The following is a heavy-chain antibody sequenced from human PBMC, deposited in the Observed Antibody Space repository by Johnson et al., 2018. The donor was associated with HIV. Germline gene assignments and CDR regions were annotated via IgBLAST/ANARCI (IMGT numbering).Heavy chain of an antibody. D-gene: IGHD2-2*01. CDR2: ISSSGSTI. V-gene: IGHV3-11*04. Sequence: QVQLVESGGGVVQPGRSLRLSCAASEFTFSDYYMSWIRQALGKGLEWVSYISSSGSTIYYADSVKGRFTISRDNAKKSLYLQMNSLRAEDTAVYYCVTLSSTSREDAFDIWGHGTLVTVSS. CDR1: EFTFSDYY. J-gene: IGHJ3*02. CDR3: VTLSSTSREDAFDI.